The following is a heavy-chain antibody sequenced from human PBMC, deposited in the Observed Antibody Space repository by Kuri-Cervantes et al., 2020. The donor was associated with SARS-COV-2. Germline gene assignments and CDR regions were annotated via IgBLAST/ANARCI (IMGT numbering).Heavy chain of an antibody. V-gene: IGHV3-33*08. CDR3: ARDQYSGYETFGMDV. CDR2: IYYDGSNQ. Sequence: GGSLRLSCAASGFTFSSYGMHWVRKAPGKGLEWVAVIYYDGSNQYYADSVKGRFSISRDNPKNTLYPQMNSLRAEDTAVYHCARDQYSGYETFGMDVWGQGTTVTVSS. CDR1: GFTFSSYG. J-gene: IGHJ6*02. D-gene: IGHD5-12*01.